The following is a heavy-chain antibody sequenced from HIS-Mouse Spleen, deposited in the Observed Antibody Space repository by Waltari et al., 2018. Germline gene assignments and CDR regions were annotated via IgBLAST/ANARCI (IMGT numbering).Heavy chain of an antibody. CDR2: IYYSGST. CDR1: GGSISSSSYY. D-gene: IGHD6-19*01. J-gene: IGHJ4*02. Sequence: QLQLQESGPGLVKPSETLSLTCTVSGGSISSSSYYWGWICQPPGKGLEWIGSIYYSGSTYYNPSLKSRVTISVDTSKNQFSLKLSSVTAADTAVYYCARHEIAVAGTGPYYFDYWGQGTLVTVSS. CDR3: ARHEIAVAGTGPYYFDY. V-gene: IGHV4-39*01.